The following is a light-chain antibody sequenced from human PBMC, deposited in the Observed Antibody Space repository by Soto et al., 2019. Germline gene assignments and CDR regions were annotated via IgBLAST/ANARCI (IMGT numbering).Light chain of an antibody. Sequence: QSALTQPASVSGSPGQSITISCAGTSSDIGGYNYVSWYQQRPDKAPKLMIYDVSNRPSGISNRFSGSKSGNTASLTISGLQAEDEADYYCGSYTGSSPPYVFGTGTKVTVL. CDR2: DVS. V-gene: IGLV2-14*03. CDR3: GSYTGSSPPYV. CDR1: SSDIGGYNY. J-gene: IGLJ1*01.